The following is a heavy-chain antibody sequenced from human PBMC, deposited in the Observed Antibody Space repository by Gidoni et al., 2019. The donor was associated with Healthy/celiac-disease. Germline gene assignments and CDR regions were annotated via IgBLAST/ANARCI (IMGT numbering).Heavy chain of an antibody. CDR1: GFTFSSYA. CDR3: AKGDVAPDDYGDYVGY. V-gene: IGHV3-23*01. J-gene: IGHJ4*02. CDR2: MSGSGGST. Sequence: EVQLLESGGGLVQPGGSLRLSCAASGFTFSSYAMSWVRQAPGKGLELVSAMSGSGGSTYYADAVKGRFTISRDNSKNTLYLQMNSLRAEDTAVYYCAKGDVAPDDYGDYVGYWGQGTLVTVSS. D-gene: IGHD4-17*01.